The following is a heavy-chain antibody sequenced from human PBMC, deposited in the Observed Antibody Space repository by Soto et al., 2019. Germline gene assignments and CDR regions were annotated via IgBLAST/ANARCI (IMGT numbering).Heavy chain of an antibody. D-gene: IGHD4-4*01. CDR2: IDPSDSYT. V-gene: IGHV5-10-1*01. J-gene: IGHJ6*02. CDR1: GYSFTSYW. Sequence: GESLKISCKASGYSFTSYWISWVRQMPGKGLEWMGRIDPSDSYTNYSPSFQGHVTISTDKSVSTAYLQWSSLKASDTAMYYCARLGITTSYGMDVWGQGTTVTVSS. CDR3: ARLGITTSYGMDV.